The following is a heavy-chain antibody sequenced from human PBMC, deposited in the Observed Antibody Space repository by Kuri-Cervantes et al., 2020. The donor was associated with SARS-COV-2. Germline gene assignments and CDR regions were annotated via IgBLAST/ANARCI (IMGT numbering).Heavy chain of an antibody. CDR3: ARDWLRGGFDY. CDR2: IKQDGSEK. V-gene: IGHV3-7*05. Sequence: GGSLRLSCAASGFTVSSYWMSWVRQAPGKGLGWVANIKQDGSEKYYVDSVKGRFTISRDNAKNSLYLQMNSLRAEDTAVYYCARDWLRGGFDYWGQGTLVTVSS. CDR1: GFTVSSYW. J-gene: IGHJ4*02. D-gene: IGHD3-9*01.